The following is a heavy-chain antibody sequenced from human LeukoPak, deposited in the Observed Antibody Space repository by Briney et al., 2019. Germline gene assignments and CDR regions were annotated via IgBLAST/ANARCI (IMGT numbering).Heavy chain of an antibody. V-gene: IGHV3-30*03. CDR2: VSYDGSEK. CDR3: ARDAYCSSTSCYLDV. D-gene: IGHD2-2*01. Sequence: GGSLRLSRAASGFTFSSYGIHWVRQAPGKGLEWVAVVSYDGSEKYYADSVKGRLTISRDKSKHTVSLQMNSLRAEDTAVYYCARDAYCSSTSCYLDVWGKGTTVTVSS. J-gene: IGHJ6*03. CDR1: GFTFSSYG.